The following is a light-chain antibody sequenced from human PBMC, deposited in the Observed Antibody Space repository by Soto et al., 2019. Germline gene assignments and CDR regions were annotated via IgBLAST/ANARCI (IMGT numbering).Light chain of an antibody. CDR3: QQYGSSPYT. V-gene: IGKV3-20*01. CDR2: GAY. Sequence: EILLTQSPGTMSLSPGERATLSCRASQSVRYDYLAWYQQKPGQAPRLLIYGAYGRATGIPDRFSGSGSGTDFTLTISRLEPEDFAVYYCQQYGSSPYTFGQGTKLEI. J-gene: IGKJ2*01. CDR1: QSVRYDY.